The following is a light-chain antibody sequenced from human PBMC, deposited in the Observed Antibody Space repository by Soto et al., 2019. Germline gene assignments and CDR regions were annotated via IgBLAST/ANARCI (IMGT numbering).Light chain of an antibody. CDR3: QQYLSST. CDR1: QSITGL. V-gene: IGKV1-5*03. J-gene: IGKJ1*01. Sequence: DIQMTQSPSTLSASVGDRVTITCRASQSITGLLAWYQQKPGKAPKLLIYKASTLESGVPSRFSGSGSGTEFTLTISSLKPDDSATYYCQQYLSSTLGHGIKVEI. CDR2: KAS.